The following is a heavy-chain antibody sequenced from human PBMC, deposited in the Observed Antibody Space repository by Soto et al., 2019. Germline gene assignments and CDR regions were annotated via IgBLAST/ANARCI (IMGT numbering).Heavy chain of an antibody. J-gene: IGHJ3*02. V-gene: IGHV4-38-2*02. D-gene: IGHD2-2*01. CDR3: ARDGSCSSTSCYYDAFDI. CDR2: IYHSGST. CDR1: GYSISSGYY. Sequence: SETLSLTCAVSGYSISSGYYWGWIRQPPGKGLEWIGSIYHSGSTYYNPSLKSRVTISVDTSKNQFSLKLSSVTAADTAVYYCARDGSCSSTSCYYDAFDIWGQVTQGTFSS.